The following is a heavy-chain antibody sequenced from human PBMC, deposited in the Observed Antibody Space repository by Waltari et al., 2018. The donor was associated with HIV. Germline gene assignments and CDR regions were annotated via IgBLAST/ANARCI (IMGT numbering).Heavy chain of an antibody. J-gene: IGHJ5*01. D-gene: IGHD3-3*01. V-gene: IGHV1-69*08. Sequence: QVHLVQSGAEVKKPGSSVKVSCKAPGGALVSHSFNWVRQAPGQGLEWMGSAIPMFGTANYARKFQGRVTITADKSTTTAYMELNGLRIDDTAVYYCASARETMGVDFDSWGQGTLVTVS. CDR3: ASARETMGVDFDS. CDR1: GGALVSHS. CDR2: AIPMFGTA.